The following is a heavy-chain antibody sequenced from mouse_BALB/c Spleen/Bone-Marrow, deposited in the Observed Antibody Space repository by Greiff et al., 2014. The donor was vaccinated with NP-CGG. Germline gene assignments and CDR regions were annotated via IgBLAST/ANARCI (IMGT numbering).Heavy chain of an antibody. Sequence: VQLKHSGGGLVQPGGSLRLSCATSGFTFTDYYMNWVRQPPGKALEWLGFIRNKANGYTTEYSASVKSRFTISRDNSQNILYLQMNTLRADDSATYYCARDKGRVFFDYWGQGTTLTVSS. CDR2: IRNKANGYTT. V-gene: IGHV7-3*02. CDR3: ARDKGRVFFDY. CDR1: GFTFTDYY. J-gene: IGHJ2*01.